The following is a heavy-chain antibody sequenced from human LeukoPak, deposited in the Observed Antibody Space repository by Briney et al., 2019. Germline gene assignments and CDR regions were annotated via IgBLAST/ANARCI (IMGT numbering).Heavy chain of an antibody. J-gene: IGHJ4*02. CDR2: INHSGST. CDR1: GGSFSGYY. Sequence: PSETLSLTCAVYGGSFSGYYWSWIRQPPGKGLEWIGEINHSGSTNYNPSLKSRVTISADTSKNQFSLKLSSVTAADTAVYYCARGSDSSGYIDYWGQGTLVTVSS. V-gene: IGHV4-34*01. CDR3: ARGSDSSGYIDY. D-gene: IGHD3-22*01.